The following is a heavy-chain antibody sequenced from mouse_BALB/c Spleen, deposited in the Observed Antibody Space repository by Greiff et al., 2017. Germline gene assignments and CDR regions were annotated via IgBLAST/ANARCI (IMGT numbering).Heavy chain of an antibody. CDR2: IRNKANGYTT. Sequence: EVKVVESGGGLVQPGGSLRLSCATSGFTFTDYYMSWVRQPPGKALEWLGFIRNKANGYTTEYSASVKGRFTISRDNSQSILYLQMNTLRAEDSATYYCARGGYYYAMDYWGQGTSVTVSS. CDR3: ARGGYYYAMDY. CDR1: GFTFTDYY. V-gene: IGHV7-3*02. J-gene: IGHJ4*01.